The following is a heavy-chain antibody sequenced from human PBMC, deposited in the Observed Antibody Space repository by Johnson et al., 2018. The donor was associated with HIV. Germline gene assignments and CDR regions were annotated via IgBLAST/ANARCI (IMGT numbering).Heavy chain of an antibody. CDR3: ARGKAWIPSRDDAFDI. CDR2: MSYDGTKK. V-gene: IGHV3-30-3*01. CDR1: GFTFSSNP. D-gene: IGHD5-18*01. Sequence: VQLVESGGGVVQPGRSLRLSCAASGFTFSSNPMHWVSQAPGKGLEWVAVMSYDGTKKYYADSVKGRFTMSRDNSKNTIYLQTNSLRREDTAVYYCARGKAWIPSRDDAFDIWGQGTMVTVSS. J-gene: IGHJ3*02.